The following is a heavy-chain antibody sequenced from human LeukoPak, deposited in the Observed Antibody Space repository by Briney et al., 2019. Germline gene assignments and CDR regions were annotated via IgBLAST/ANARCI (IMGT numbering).Heavy chain of an antibody. D-gene: IGHD3-3*01. CDR3: ARDVAPSDYDFWSGYYFENAFDI. Sequence: GGSLRLSCAASGFTFSSYWMHWVRQAPGKGLVWVSRIDTDGSNTAYADSVNGRFAISRDNAKNTLYLQMNSLRAEATAVYYCARDVAPSDYDFWSGYYFENAFDIWGQGTMVTVSS. CDR1: GFTFSSYW. V-gene: IGHV3-74*01. J-gene: IGHJ3*02. CDR2: IDTDGSNT.